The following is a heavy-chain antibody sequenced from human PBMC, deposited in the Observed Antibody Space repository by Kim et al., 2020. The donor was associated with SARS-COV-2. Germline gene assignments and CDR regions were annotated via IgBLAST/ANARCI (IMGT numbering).Heavy chain of an antibody. J-gene: IGHJ4*02. CDR3: ASGGAWILTTGYDY. CDR1: GGSFSGYY. CDR2: INHSGST. D-gene: IGHD1-26*01. V-gene: IGHV4-34*01. Sequence: SETLSLTCAVYGGSFSGYYWSWIRQPPGKGLEWIGEINHSGSTNYNPSLKSRVTISVDTSKNQFSLKLSSVTAADTAVYYCASGGAWILTTGYDYCGQGTLVTVSS.